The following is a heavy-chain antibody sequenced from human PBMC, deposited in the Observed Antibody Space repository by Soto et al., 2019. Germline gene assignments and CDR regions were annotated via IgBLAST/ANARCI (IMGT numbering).Heavy chain of an antibody. V-gene: IGHV4-59*01. CDR1: GGSISNFY. CDR2: VYSSGGT. J-gene: IGHJ5*01. D-gene: IGHD5-18*01. Sequence: SETLSLTCTVSGGSISNFYWSWFRQSPGNGLEWIAYVYSSGGTNYNPSLKSRVTISADTSKNQFSLEVRSVTAADTAVYFCARTTSSDIHDCWGHGTLVTGSA. CDR3: ARTTSSDIHDC.